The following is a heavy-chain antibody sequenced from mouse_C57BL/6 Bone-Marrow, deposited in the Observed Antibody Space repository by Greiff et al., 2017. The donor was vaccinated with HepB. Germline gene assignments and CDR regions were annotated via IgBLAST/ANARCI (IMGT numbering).Heavy chain of an antibody. CDR1: GYSITSGYY. CDR2: ISYDGSN. CDR3: ATYGYDGAWFAY. J-gene: IGHJ3*01. V-gene: IGHV3-6*01. D-gene: IGHD2-2*01. Sequence: EVKLQESGPGLVKPSQSLSLTCSVTGYSITSGYYWNWIRQFPGNKLEWMGYISYDGSNNYNPSLKNRISITRDTSKNQFFLKLNSVTTEDTATYYCATYGYDGAWFAYWGQGTLVTVSA.